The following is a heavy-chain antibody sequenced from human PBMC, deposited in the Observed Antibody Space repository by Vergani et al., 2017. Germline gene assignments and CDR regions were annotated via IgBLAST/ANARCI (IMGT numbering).Heavy chain of an antibody. J-gene: IGHJ4*02. D-gene: IGHD6-13*01. CDR2: INHRGST. V-gene: IGHV4-34*01. Sequence: QVQLQQWGAGLLKPSETLSLTCAVYGGSFSGYYWSWIRQPPGKGLEWIGEINHRGSTNYNPSLKSRVTISVDTSKNQFSLKLSSVTAADTAVYYCARRSRRQQLVRFDYWGQGTLVTVSS. CDR3: ARRSRRQQLVRFDY. CDR1: GGSFSGYY.